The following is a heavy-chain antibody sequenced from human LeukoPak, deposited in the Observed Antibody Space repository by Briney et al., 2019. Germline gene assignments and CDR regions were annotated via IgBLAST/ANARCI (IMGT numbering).Heavy chain of an antibody. CDR2: IYYSGST. CDR3: ARDKFIYDY. Sequence: SSETLSLTCTVSGGSISTSNYYWGWIRQPPGKGLEWIGYIYYSGSTNYNPSLKSRVTISVDTSKNQFSLKLSSVTAADTAVYYCARDKFIYDYWGQGTLVTVSS. V-gene: IGHV4-61*01. CDR1: GGSISTSNYY. J-gene: IGHJ4*02.